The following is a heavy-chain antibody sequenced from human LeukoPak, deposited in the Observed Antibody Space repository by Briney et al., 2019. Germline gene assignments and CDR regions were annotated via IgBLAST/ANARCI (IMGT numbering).Heavy chain of an antibody. J-gene: IGHJ4*02. CDR3: ARDYHRLVGDIGSDY. CDR1: GYTFTRYG. V-gene: IGHV1-18*01. D-gene: IGHD1-26*01. Sequence: ASVTVSCKASGYTFTRYGISWVRQAPGQGLEWMGWISGYNGHTNYAQKLQGRVTMTTDTSTSTVYMELRSLRSDDTAVYYCARDYHRLVGDIGSDYWGQGTLVIVSS. CDR2: ISGYNGHT.